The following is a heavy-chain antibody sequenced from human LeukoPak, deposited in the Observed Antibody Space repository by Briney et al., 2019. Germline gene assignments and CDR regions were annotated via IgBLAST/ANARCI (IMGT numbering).Heavy chain of an antibody. J-gene: IGHJ4*02. CDR2: INHSGST. CDR3: ARVNYGSVDY. D-gene: IGHD3-10*01. CDR1: GGSFSGYY. Sequence: SSETLSLTCAVYGGSFSGYYWSWIRQPPGKGLEWIGEINHSGSTNYNPSLKSRVTISVDTSKNQFSLKLSSVTAADTAVYYCARVNYGSVDYWGQGTLVTVSS. V-gene: IGHV4-34*01.